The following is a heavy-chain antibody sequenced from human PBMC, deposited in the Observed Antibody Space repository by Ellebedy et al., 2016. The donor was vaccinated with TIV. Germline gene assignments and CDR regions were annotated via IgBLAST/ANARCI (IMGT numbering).Heavy chain of an antibody. CDR3: ASLTYCSGGSCYLGTFDI. CDR2: IDPSDSYT. CDR1: GYSSTSYW. V-gene: IGHV5-10-1*01. J-gene: IGHJ3*02. Sequence: GGSLRLSCKGSGYSSTSYWINWVRQMPGKGLEWMGRIDPSDSYTNYSPSFQGHVTISADKSISTAYLQWSSLKAADTAMYYCASLTYCSGGSCYLGTFDIWGQGTMVIVSS. D-gene: IGHD2-15*01.